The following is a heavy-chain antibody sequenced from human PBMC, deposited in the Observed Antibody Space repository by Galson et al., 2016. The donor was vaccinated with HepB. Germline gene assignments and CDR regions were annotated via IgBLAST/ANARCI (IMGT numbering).Heavy chain of an antibody. CDR3: AREVSSFDY. CDR1: GDSISSYY. V-gene: IGHV4-59*01. D-gene: IGHD6-19*01. J-gene: IGHJ4*03. CDR2: VHNSGYT. Sequence: ETLSLTCTVSGDSISSYYWHWIRLPTGKGLEWIGYVHNSGYTTYNPSLNGRVTISMDTSMNQFSLKLSSVTAADTAVYYCAREVSSFDYVGHGILVTVSS.